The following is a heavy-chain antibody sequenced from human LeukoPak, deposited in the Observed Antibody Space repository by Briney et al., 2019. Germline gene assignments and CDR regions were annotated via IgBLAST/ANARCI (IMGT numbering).Heavy chain of an antibody. CDR3: ARAPPNYYDSSGYSLRY. CDR2: INPNSGGT. V-gene: IGHV1-2*04. J-gene: IGHJ4*02. Sequence: ASVKVSCKASGYTFTGYYMHWVRQAPGQGLEWMGWINPNSGGTNYAQKFQGWVTMTRDTSISTAYMELSSLRSEDTAVYYCARAPPNYYDSSGYSLRYWGQGTLVTVSS. D-gene: IGHD3-22*01. CDR1: GYTFTGYY.